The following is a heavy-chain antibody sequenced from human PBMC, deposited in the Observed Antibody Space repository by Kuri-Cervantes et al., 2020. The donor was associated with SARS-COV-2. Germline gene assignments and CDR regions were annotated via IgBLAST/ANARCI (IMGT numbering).Heavy chain of an antibody. CDR2: ISSSGSTI. CDR1: GFTFSTYW. J-gene: IGHJ6*02. CDR3: ARGGGSTSQNYYYYGMDV. V-gene: IGHV3-48*04. Sequence: GGSLRLSCAASGFTFSTYWMTWVRQAPGKGLEWVSYISSSGSTIYYADSVKGRFTISRDNAKNSLYLQMNSLRAEDTALYYCARGGGSTSQNYYYYGMDVWGQGTTVTVSS. D-gene: IGHD2-2*01.